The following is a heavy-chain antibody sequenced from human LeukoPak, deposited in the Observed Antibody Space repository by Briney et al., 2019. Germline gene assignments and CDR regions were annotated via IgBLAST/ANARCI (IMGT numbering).Heavy chain of an antibody. CDR1: GGSISSGSYY. Sequence: QPSQTLSLTCTVSGGSISSGSYYWIWIRQPAGKELEWIGRIYRSGSYNYNPSLKSRVTISVDTSRNQFSLKVSSVTAADTAVYYCARGGGSDWYFDLWGRGTLVTVSS. CDR2: IYRSGSY. D-gene: IGHD3-16*01. J-gene: IGHJ2*01. CDR3: ARGGGSDWYFDL. V-gene: IGHV4-61*02.